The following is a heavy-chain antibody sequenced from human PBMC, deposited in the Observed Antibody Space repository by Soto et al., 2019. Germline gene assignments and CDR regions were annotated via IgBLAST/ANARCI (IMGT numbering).Heavy chain of an antibody. J-gene: IGHJ4*02. CDR2: ISGSGDSS. V-gene: IGHV3-23*01. Sequence: GGSLRLSCTASGFTFSSFGMAWVRQAPGKGLEWVSAISGSGDSSYYADSVKDRFTISRDNPTNTLYLQMGSLRPEDTAIYYCVKQAHGLDGVAFDYWGQGTQVTVSS. CDR3: VKQAHGLDGVAFDY. D-gene: IGHD2-15*01. CDR1: GFTFSSFG.